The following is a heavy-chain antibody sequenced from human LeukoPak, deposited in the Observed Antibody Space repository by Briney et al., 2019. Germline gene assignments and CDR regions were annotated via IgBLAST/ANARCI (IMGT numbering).Heavy chain of an antibody. CDR1: GFTFSSYG. V-gene: IGHV3-33*06. D-gene: IGHD2-2*01. J-gene: IGHJ3*02. CDR2: VWYDGSSK. CDR3: ANIGSCSSINCYTGCSVHHAFDI. Sequence: GGSLRLSCTASGFTFSSYGMHWVRQAPGKGLEWVAVVWYDGSSKYYADSVKGRFTISRDNSKNTLYLQMNGLRPEDTAVYYCANIGSCSSINCYTGCSVHHAFDIWGQGTMVTVSS.